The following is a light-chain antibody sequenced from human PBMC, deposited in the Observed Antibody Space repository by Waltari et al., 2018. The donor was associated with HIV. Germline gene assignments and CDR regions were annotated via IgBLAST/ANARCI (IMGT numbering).Light chain of an antibody. CDR2: DTY. CDR1: RSTLERSS. V-gene: IGLV1-51*01. CDR3: ATWDDTLTTFV. Sequence: QFVLTQPPSVSAAPGQGVTISCSADRSTLERSSVSCYKLVPGTSPKLLIYDTYQRPSGIPARFSGSRSGTSVALIITGLQTGDEADYFCATWDDTLTTFVFGDATTVT. J-gene: IGLJ1*01.